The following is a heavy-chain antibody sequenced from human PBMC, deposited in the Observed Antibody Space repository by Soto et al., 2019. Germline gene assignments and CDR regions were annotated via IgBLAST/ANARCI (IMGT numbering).Heavy chain of an antibody. CDR1: GGTFSSYA. V-gene: IGHV1-69*01. Sequence: QVQLVQSGAEVKKPGSSVKVSCKASGGTFSSYAISWVRQAPGQGLEWMGGIIPIFGTANYAQKFQGRVTITADESTSTAYMELSSLRSEDTAVYYCARAGGKQWLVPRGYYYYGMDVWGQGTTVTVSS. CDR2: IIPIFGTA. CDR3: ARAGGKQWLVPRGYYYYGMDV. D-gene: IGHD6-19*01. J-gene: IGHJ6*02.